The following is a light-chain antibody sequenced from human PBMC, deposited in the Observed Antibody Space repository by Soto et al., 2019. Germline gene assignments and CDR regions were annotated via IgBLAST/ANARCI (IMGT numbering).Light chain of an antibody. CDR1: QSVSSN. J-gene: IGKJ1*01. CDR2: GAS. V-gene: IGKV3-15*01. Sequence: EIVMTQSPATLSVSPGERATLSCRASQSVSSNLAWYQQKPGQAPRLLIYGASTRATGIPARFSGSGSGTEFTLTISSLQSEDFADYDCQQYNNWPQAFGHGTKVVIK. CDR3: QQYNNWPQA.